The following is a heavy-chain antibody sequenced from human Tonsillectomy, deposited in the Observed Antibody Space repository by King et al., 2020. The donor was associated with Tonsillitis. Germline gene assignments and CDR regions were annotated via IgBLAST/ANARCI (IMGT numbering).Heavy chain of an antibody. CDR1: GFTFSSYA. CDR2: ISSNGGST. J-gene: IGHJ4*02. Sequence: VQLVESGGGLVQPGGSLRLSCAASGFTFSSYAMHWVRQAPGKGLEYVSAISSNGGSTYYANSVKGRFTISRDNSKNTLYLQMGSLRAEDMAVYYCARGGMVVTHHLDYWGQGTLVTVSS. CDR3: ARGGMVVTHHLDY. D-gene: IGHD4-23*01. V-gene: IGHV3-64*01.